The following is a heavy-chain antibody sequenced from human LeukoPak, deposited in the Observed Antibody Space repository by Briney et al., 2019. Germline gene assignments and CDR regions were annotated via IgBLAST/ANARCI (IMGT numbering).Heavy chain of an antibody. Sequence: PGGSLRLSCAVSGFTFRSYWMNWVRQAPGKGLEWVANIKEDGSEKFYVDSVRGRFTISRDNAKDSLYLQMNSLRAEDTAVYYCARAHSVRMYYFDYWGQGTLVTVSS. D-gene: IGHD4-17*01. CDR3: ARAHSVRMYYFDY. CDR1: GFTFRSYW. V-gene: IGHV3-7*01. J-gene: IGHJ4*02. CDR2: IKEDGSEK.